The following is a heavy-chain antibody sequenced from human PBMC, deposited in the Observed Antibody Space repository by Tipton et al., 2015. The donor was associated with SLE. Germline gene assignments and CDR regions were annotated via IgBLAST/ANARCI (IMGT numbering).Heavy chain of an antibody. D-gene: IGHD3-16*01. Sequence: TLSLTCAVYGGSFSGYSWNWIRQPPGKGLEWIGNVYYTGNTYSNPSLKSRATMSIDASKNQFSLRLTSVTAADTAVYFCAKSRRFDYYYGMDVWGQGAAVTVSS. V-gene: IGHV4-34*11. J-gene: IGHJ6*02. CDR3: AKSRRFDYYYGMDV. CDR1: GGSFSGYS. CDR2: VYYTGNT.